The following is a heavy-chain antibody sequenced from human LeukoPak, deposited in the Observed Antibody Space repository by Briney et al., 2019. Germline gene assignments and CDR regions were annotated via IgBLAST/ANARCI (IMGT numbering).Heavy chain of an antibody. J-gene: IGHJ4*02. CDR2: IRSKTYGATA. Sequence: GGSLRLSCAASGFSVGDYAMSWVRQAPGKGLEWVGFIRSKTYGATADYAASVEGRFTISRDDSKNIAYLPMNGLKTEDTAVYYCTRGLAGFTGYDDYWGQGTLVTVSS. CDR3: TRGLAGFTGYDDY. V-gene: IGHV3-49*04. D-gene: IGHD5-12*01. CDR1: GFSVGDYA.